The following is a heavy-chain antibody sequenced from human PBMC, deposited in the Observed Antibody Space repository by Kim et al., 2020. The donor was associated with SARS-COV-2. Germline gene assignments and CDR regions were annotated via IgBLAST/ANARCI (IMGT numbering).Heavy chain of an antibody. J-gene: IGHJ4*02. CDR1: GYTFTNHA. V-gene: IGHV7-4-1*02. CDR2: INTDTGSP. D-gene: IGHD3-16*02. Sequence: ASVKVSCKASGYTFTNHAINWVRQAPGRGLEWMGWINTDTGSPTYAPDFTGRFVFSLDTSVSPAYLQIRSLEAEHTALYYCARVVWGGYRYIDSWGQGTLVTVSS. CDR3: ARVVWGGYRYIDS.